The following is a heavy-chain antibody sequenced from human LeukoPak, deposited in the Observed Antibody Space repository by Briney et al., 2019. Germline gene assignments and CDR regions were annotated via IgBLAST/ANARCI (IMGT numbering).Heavy chain of an antibody. CDR1: GGSISSGGYY. D-gene: IGHD1-26*01. J-gene: IGHJ4*02. CDR3: ARDGGSYLRYFDY. V-gene: IGHV4-30-2*01. CDR2: IYHSGST. Sequence: TSETLSLTCTVSGGSISSGGYYWSWIRQPPGKGLEWIGYIYHSGSTYYNPSLKSRVTISVDRSKNQFSLKLSSVTAADTAVYYCARDGGSYLRYFDYWGQGTLVTVSS.